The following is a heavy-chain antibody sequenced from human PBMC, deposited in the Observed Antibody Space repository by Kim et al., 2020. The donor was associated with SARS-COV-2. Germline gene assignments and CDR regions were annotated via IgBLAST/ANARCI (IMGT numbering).Heavy chain of an antibody. CDR2: INHSGST. J-gene: IGHJ6*02. D-gene: IGHD3-22*01. Sequence: SETLSLTCAVYGGSFSGYYWSWIRQPPGKGLEWIGEINHSGSTNYNPSLKSRVTISVDTSKNQFSLKLSSVTAADTAVYYCARSKTYYYDSSGYYWEYKAYYYYYGMDVWGQGTTVTVSS. CDR1: GGSFSGYY. CDR3: ARSKTYYYDSSGYYWEYKAYYYYYGMDV. V-gene: IGHV4-34*01.